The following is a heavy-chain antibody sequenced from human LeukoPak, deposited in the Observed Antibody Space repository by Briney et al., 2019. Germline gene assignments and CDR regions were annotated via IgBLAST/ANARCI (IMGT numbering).Heavy chain of an antibody. V-gene: IGHV3-9*01. J-gene: IGHJ4*02. CDR2: ISWNTITI. D-gene: IGHD3-10*01. Sequence: GGSLRLSCAASGFTFDDYAMHWVRQAPGKGLEWVSVISWNTITIGYADSVKGRFTISRDNAKNSLYLQMNSLRAEDTAVYYCAGLNYYGSGIFYWGQGTLVTVSS. CDR1: GFTFDDYA. CDR3: AGLNYYGSGIFY.